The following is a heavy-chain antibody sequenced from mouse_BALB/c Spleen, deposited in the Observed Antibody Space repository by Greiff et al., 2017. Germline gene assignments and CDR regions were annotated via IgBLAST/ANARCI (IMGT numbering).Heavy chain of an antibody. Sequence: EVMLVESGGGLVQPGGSLKLSCAASGFTFSSYTMSWVRQTPEKRLEWVAYISNGGGSTYYPDTVKGRFTISRDNAKNTLYLQMSSLKSEDTAMYYCARHEWLHQGYAIDYWGQGTSVTVSS. D-gene: IGHD2-2*01. CDR3: ARHEWLHQGYAIDY. CDR2: ISNGGGST. CDR1: GFTFSSYT. J-gene: IGHJ4*01. V-gene: IGHV5-12-2*01.